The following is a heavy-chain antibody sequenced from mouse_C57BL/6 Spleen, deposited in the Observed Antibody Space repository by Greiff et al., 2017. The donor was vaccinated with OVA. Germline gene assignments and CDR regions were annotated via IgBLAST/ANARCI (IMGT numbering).Heavy chain of an antibody. CDR1: GFTFSSYG. CDR2: ISSGGSYT. CDR3: ARHDDGSTHWYFDV. J-gene: IGHJ1*03. Sequence: VQLQESGGDLVKPGGSLKLSCAASGFTFSSYGMSWVRQTPDKRLEWVATISSGGSYTYYPDSVKGRFTISRDNAKNTLYLQMSSLKSEDTAMYYCARHDDGSTHWYFDVWGTGTTVTVSS. D-gene: IGHD1-1*01. V-gene: IGHV5-6*01.